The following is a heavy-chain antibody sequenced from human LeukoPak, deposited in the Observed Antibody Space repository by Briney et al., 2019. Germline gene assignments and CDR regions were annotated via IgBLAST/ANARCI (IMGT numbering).Heavy chain of an antibody. V-gene: IGHV3-11*01. CDR3: ARDGAYDDASGYRADF. CDR2: ISHSGTTV. J-gene: IGHJ4*02. D-gene: IGHD3-22*01. CDR1: GFTFGDYA. Sequence: GRSLRLSCTASGFTFGDYAMSWFRQTPGKGLEWLSYISHSGTTVQYADSVRGRFTVSRDNHKNTLYFQMNSLRVEDTALYYCARDGAYDDASGYRADFWGQGTLVTVSS.